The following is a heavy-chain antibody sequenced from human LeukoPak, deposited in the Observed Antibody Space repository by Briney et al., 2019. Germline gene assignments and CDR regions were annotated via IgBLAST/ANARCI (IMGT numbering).Heavy chain of an antibody. CDR2: IYTSGST. Sequence: SETLSLTCTVSGNSFGDYYWSWIRQPAGKGLEWIGRIYTSGSTTYNPSLKSRVTMSVDTSKSQFSLNLMSVTAADTAVYYCARGLTGYSSGWHNYYYYYYMDVWGKGTTVTISS. J-gene: IGHJ6*03. CDR1: GNSFGDYY. D-gene: IGHD6-19*01. CDR3: ARGLTGYSSGWHNYYYYYYMDV. V-gene: IGHV4-4*07.